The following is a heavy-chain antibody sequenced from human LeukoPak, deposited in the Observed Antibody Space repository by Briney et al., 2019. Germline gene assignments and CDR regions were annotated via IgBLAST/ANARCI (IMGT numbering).Heavy chain of an antibody. V-gene: IGHV1-3*01. D-gene: IGHD6-19*01. J-gene: IGHJ4*02. CDR3: ARGPRIWRYSSGWYEDDY. Sequence: GASVTVSCKASGYTFTSYAMHWVRQAPGQRLEWMGWINAGNGNTKYSQKFQGRVTITRDTSASTAYMELSSLRSEDTAVYYCARGPRIWRYSSGWYEDDYWGQGTLVTVSS. CDR1: GYTFTSYA. CDR2: INAGNGNT.